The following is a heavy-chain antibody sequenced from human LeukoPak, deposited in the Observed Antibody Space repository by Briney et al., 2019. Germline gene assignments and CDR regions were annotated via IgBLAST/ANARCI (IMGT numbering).Heavy chain of an antibody. J-gene: IGHJ3*02. V-gene: IGHV4-34*01. D-gene: IGHD1-26*01. CDR3: ARGRRTSGSYYRRGTFDI. Sequence: PSETLSLTCAVYGGSFSGYYWSWIRQPPGKGLEWIGEINHSGSTNYNPSLKSRVTISVDTSKNQFSLKLSSVTAADTAVYYCARGRRTSGSYYRRGTFDIWGQGTVVTVSS. CDR2: INHSGST. CDR1: GGSFSGYY.